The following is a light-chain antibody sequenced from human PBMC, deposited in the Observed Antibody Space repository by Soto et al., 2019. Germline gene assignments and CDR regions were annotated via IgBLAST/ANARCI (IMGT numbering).Light chain of an antibody. CDR1: SSDVGSYNL. J-gene: IGLJ2*01. CDR3: CSYAGSSTSGV. CDR2: EGS. Sequence: QSALTQPASVSGSPGQSITISCTGTSSDVGSYNLVSWYQQHPGKAPKLMIYEGSKRPSGVSNRFSGSKSGNTASLTISGLQAEDEADYYCCSYAGSSTSGVFGGGTKVTV. V-gene: IGLV2-23*01.